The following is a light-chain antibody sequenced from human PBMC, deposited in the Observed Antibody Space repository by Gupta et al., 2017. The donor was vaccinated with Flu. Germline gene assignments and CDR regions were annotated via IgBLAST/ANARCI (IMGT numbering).Light chain of an antibody. CDR1: SSNIGNNY. J-gene: IGLJ2*01. CDR3: GTWDSSRSAVV. Sequence: KVIISCSGSSSNIGNNYVSWYQQLPGTAPKLLIYENNKRPSGIPDRFSGSKSGTSATLGITGLQTGDEADYYCGTWDSSRSAVVFGRGTKLTVL. CDR2: ENN. V-gene: IGLV1-51*02.